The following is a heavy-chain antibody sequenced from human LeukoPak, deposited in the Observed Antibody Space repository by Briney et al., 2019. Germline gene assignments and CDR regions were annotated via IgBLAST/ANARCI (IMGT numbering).Heavy chain of an antibody. CDR2: IYYSGST. J-gene: IGHJ4*02. D-gene: IGHD3-16*02. V-gene: IGHV4-39*01. Sequence: SETLSLTCTVSGGSISSSSYYWGWIRQPPGKGLEWIGSIYYSGSTYYNPSLKGRVTISVDTSKNQFSLKLSSVTAADTAVYYCARHPLGITFGGVIVSNYFDYWGQGTLVTVSS. CDR3: ARHPLGITFGGVIVSNYFDY. CDR1: GGSISSSSYY.